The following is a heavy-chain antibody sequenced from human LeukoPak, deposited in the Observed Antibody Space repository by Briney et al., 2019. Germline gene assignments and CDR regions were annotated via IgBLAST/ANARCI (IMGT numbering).Heavy chain of an antibody. CDR2: INHSGST. V-gene: IGHV4-34*01. Sequence: PSETLSLTCAVYGGSFSGYYWSWIRQPPGKGLEWIGEINHSGSTNYNPSLKSRVTRSVDTSKNQFSLKLSSVTAADTAVYYCARGLGIVGATNALHFDYWGQGTLVTVSS. CDR3: ARGLGIVGATNALHFDY. J-gene: IGHJ4*02. D-gene: IGHD1-26*01. CDR1: GGSFSGYY.